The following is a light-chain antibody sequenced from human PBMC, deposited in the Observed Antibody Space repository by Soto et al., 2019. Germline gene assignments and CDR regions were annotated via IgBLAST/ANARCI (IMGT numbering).Light chain of an antibody. J-gene: IGKJ3*01. CDR3: LQSSILPFT. V-gene: IGKV1-12*01. CDR1: QGIAAW. CDR2: AAS. Sequence: DIQMTQSPSSVSASVGDRVIITCRASQGIAAWVSWYQQKAGEAPKLLIYAASSLQSGVPSRFSGSGLGTDFTLTITSLQPEDFATYFCLQSSILPFTFGPGTKVDAK.